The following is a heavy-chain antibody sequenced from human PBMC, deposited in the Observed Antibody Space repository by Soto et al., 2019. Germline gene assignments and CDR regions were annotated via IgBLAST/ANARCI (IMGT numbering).Heavy chain of an antibody. CDR3: TNTYYYDSSGYAPFAVFDP. V-gene: IGHV3-49*04. D-gene: IGHD3-22*01. J-gene: IGHJ5*02. CDR2: IRSKAYGGTT. CDR1: GFTFGDYA. Sequence: GGSLRLSCTASGFTFGDYAMSWVRQAPGKGLEWVGFIRSKAYGGTTEYAASVKGRFTISRDDSKSIAYLQMNSLKTEDTAVYYCTNTYYYDSSGYAPFAVFDPWGQGTLVTV.